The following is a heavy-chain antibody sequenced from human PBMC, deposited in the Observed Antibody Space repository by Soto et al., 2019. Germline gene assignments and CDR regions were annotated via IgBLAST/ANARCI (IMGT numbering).Heavy chain of an antibody. J-gene: IGHJ3*02. CDR2: IKQDGSEK. CDR3: ARDPGLLWFGEPAPDAFDI. V-gene: IGHV3-7*01. CDR1: GVTVSSYW. Sequence: PGGSLRLCCAASGVTVSSYWMSWVRQAPGKGLEWVANIKQDGSEKYYVDSVKGRFTISRDNAKNSLYLQMNSLRAEDTAVYYCARDPGLLWFGEPAPDAFDIWGQGTMVTVSS. D-gene: IGHD3-10*01.